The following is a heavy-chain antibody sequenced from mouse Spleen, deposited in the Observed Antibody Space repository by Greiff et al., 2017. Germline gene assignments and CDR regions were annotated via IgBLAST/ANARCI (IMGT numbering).Heavy chain of an antibody. V-gene: IGHV10-1*01. CDR1: GFSFNTYA. J-gene: IGHJ1*01. D-gene: IGHD2-14*01. Sequence: EVNLVESGGGLVQPKGSLKLSCAASGFSFNTYAMNWVRQAPGKGLEWVARIRSKSNNYATYYADSVKDRFTISRDDSESMLYLQMNNLKTEDTAMYYCVRQGYRYWYFDVWGAGTTVTVSS. CDR2: IRSKSNNYAT. CDR3: VRQGYRYWYFDV.